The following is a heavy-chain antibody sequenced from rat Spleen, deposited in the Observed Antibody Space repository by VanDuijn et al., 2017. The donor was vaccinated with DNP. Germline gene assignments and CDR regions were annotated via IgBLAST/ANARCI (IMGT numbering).Heavy chain of an antibody. CDR1: GFTFSERY. V-gene: IGHV5-7*01. D-gene: IGHD1-12*02. CDR3: ARPDYYAGSYPHY. Sequence: EVQLVESGGGLVQPGRSLKLSCAASGFTFSERYMAWVRQAPKKGLEWVATISPSGSRTYFRDSVKGRFTISRDNAKSTLYLQMYSLRSEDMATYYCARPDYYAGSYPHYWGQGVMVTVSS. CDR2: ISPSGSRT. J-gene: IGHJ2*01.